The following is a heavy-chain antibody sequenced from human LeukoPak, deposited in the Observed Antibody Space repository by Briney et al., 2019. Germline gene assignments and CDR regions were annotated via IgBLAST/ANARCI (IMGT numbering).Heavy chain of an antibody. CDR1: GGSISSSSYY. CDR3: ARSGASYYDILTGYYDFDY. J-gene: IGHJ4*02. CDR2: IYYSGST. D-gene: IGHD3-9*01. Sequence: SETLSLTCTVSGGSISSSSYYWGWIRQPPGKGLEWIGSIYYSGSTYYDPSLKSRVTMSVDTSKNQFSLKLSSVTAADTAVYYCARSGASYYDILTGYYDFDYWGQGTLVTVSS. V-gene: IGHV4-39*07.